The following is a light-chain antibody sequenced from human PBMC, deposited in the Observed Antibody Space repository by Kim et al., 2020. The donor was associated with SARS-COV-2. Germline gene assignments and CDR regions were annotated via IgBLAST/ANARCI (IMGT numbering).Light chain of an antibody. J-gene: IGKJ2*01. CDR2: GAS. CDR1: QRVSSN. Sequence: VTPGERAALSCRAGQRVSSNLAWYQQKPGQGPRLLIYGASTRATGIPARFSGSGSGTEFTLTISSLQSEDFAVYYCQQYNNWPYTFGQGTKLEI. V-gene: IGKV3-15*01. CDR3: QQYNNWPYT.